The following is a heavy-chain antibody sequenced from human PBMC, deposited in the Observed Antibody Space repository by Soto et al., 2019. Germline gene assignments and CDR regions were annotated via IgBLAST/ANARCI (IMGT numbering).Heavy chain of an antibody. CDR3: AKGNPPWELGDYYYYMDV. J-gene: IGHJ6*03. D-gene: IGHD1-26*01. CDR2: ISGSGGST. V-gene: IGHV3-23*01. Sequence: GGSLRLSCAASGFTFSSYAMSWVRQAPGKGLEWVSAISGSGGSTYYADSVKGRFTISRDNSKNTLYLQMNSLRAEDTAVYYCAKGNPPWELGDYYYYMDVWGKGTTVTVSS. CDR1: GFTFSSYA.